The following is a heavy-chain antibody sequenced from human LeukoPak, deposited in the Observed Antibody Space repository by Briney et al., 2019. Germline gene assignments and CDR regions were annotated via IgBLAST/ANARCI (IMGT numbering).Heavy chain of an antibody. Sequence: SQTLSLTCTVSGGSISSGSYYWSWIRQPAGKGLEWIVRIYTSGSTNYNPSLKSRVTISVDTSKNQFSLKLGSVTAADTAVYYCARTPYDFWSGYLLYYMDVWGKGTTVTVSS. CDR2: IYTSGST. CDR3: ARTPYDFWSGYLLYYMDV. CDR1: GGSISSGSYY. J-gene: IGHJ6*03. D-gene: IGHD3-3*01. V-gene: IGHV4-61*02.